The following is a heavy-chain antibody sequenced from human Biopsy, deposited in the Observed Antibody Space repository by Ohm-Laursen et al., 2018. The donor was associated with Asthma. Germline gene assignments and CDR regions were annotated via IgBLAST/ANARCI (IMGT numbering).Heavy chain of an antibody. CDR2: ISKDASTQ. J-gene: IGHJ4*02. CDR1: GFSFSNFA. Sequence: SLRLSCSAFGFSFSNFAIHWVRQAPGKGLEWVGVISKDASTQDYADSVKGRSTISRDNSKNTLYLQMNSLRAEDTAVYYCSREEPTSGWYQGSILRWGQGTRVTVSS. CDR3: SREEPTSGWYQGSILR. D-gene: IGHD6-19*01. V-gene: IGHV3-30*01.